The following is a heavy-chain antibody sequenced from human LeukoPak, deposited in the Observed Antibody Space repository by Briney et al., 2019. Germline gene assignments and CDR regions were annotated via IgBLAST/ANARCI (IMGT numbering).Heavy chain of an antibody. CDR2: INPNSGGT. D-gene: IGHD6-6*01. J-gene: IGHJ4*02. V-gene: IGHV1-2*02. CDR1: GYTFTGYY. Sequence: ASVKVSCKASGYTFTGYYMHWVRQAPGQGLKWMGWINPNSGGTNYAQKFQGRVTMTRDTSISTAYMELSRLRSDDTAAYYCARVYKYSSSSPLVYWGQGTLVTVSS. CDR3: ARVYKYSSSSPLVY.